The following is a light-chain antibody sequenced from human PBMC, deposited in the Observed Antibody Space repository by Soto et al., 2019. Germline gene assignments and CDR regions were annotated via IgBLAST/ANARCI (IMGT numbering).Light chain of an antibody. J-gene: IGKJ4*01. CDR3: QQLSRYPLT. Sequence: DIQCTHSPSVLSASVLDTVTITFRASQALSNYLAWYQQEPGKAPDLLIYSASTLQSGVPSRFSGSGSETEFSLTIRALQPEDFATYYCQQLSRYPLTFCGVTKVDI. CDR2: SAS. V-gene: IGKV1-9*01. CDR1: QALSNY.